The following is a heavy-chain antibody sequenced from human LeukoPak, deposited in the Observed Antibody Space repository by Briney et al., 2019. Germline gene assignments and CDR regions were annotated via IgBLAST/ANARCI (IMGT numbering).Heavy chain of an antibody. CDR2: MSYDGSNE. J-gene: IGHJ4*02. CDR3: AKGRTRLTTTPFDY. Sequence: GRSLRLSCAVSGFTFTSYGMHWVRQAPGKGLEWVAFMSYDGSNEYYADSVEGRFTMSRDNSENTLHLQMNSLRVEDTAVYYCAKGRTRLTTTPFDYWRQGTLVSVPS. V-gene: IGHV3-30*18. CDR1: GFTFTSYG. D-gene: IGHD4-11*01.